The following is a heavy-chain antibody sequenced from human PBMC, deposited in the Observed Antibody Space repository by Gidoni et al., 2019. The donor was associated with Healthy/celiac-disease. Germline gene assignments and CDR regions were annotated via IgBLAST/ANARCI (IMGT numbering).Heavy chain of an antibody. Sequence: EVQLVESGGGLVQPGGSLRLSCAASGFTFMSCAMNWASQAPGKGLEWVSYISSSGSTIYYAVSVKGRFTISRDNAKNSLYLQMNSLRAEDTAVYYCARDWYGSGSYYMGIPKYYFDYWGQGTLVTVSS. CDR1: GFTFMSCA. J-gene: IGHJ4*02. D-gene: IGHD3-10*01. CDR3: ARDWYGSGSYYMGIPKYYFDY. CDR2: ISSSGSTI. V-gene: IGHV3-48*03.